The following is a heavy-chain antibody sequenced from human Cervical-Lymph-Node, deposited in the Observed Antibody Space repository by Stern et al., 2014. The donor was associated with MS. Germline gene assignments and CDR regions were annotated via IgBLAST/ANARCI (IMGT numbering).Heavy chain of an antibody. CDR1: RDTFSHYA. CDR3: ARDQGDYGSGSEDSWFGP. D-gene: IGHD3-10*01. Sequence: QVQLVQSGDEVKKPGSSVKVSCKASRDTFSHYALSWVRQAPEHGLEWMGGIIPGLGTTSYAQKFQGRITISADTSTNTLYMELNSLRSEDTAVYFCARDQGDYGSGSEDSWFGPWGQGTLVTVSS. CDR2: IIPGLGTT. J-gene: IGHJ5*02. V-gene: IGHV1-69*06.